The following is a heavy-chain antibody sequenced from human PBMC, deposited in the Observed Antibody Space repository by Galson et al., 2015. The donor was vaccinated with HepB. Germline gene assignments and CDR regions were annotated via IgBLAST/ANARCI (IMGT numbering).Heavy chain of an antibody. CDR3: AKDPSLTIKPYSGSYGCVDY. J-gene: IGHJ4*02. CDR1: GFTFSSYG. CDR2: IRYDGSNK. D-gene: IGHD1-26*01. V-gene: IGHV3-30*02. Sequence: SLRLSCAASGFTFSSYGMHWVRQAPGKGLEWVAFIRYDGSNKYYADSVKGRFTISRDNSKNTLYLQMNSLRAEDTAVYYCAKDPSLTIKPYSGSYGCVDYWGQGTLVTVSS.